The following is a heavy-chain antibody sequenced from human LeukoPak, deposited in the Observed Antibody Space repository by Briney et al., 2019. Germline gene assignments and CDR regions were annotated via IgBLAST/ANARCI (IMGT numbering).Heavy chain of an antibody. CDR3: ARDLPIYYYGMDV. Sequence: GGSLRLSCAASGFTFSDYYMSWIRQAPGKGLEWVSYISSSSSYTNYADSVKGRFTISRDNAKNSLYLQMNSLGAEDTAVYYCARDLPIYYYGMDVWGKGTTVTVSS. J-gene: IGHJ6*04. CDR2: ISSSSSYT. CDR1: GFTFSDYY. D-gene: IGHD2-2*02. V-gene: IGHV3-11*06.